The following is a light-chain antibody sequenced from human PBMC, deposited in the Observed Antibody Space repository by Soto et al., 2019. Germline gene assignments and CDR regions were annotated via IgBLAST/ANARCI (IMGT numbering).Light chain of an antibody. Sequence: QSVLTQPASVSGSPGQSITISCTGTSSDVGGYNYVSWYQQHPGKAPKLMIYDVSNRPSGVSNRFSGSKSGNTASLTISGLQAEDEADYYCSSYTSSSTLCVFRTGTKLTVL. V-gene: IGLV2-14*01. J-gene: IGLJ1*01. CDR3: SSYTSSSTLCV. CDR2: DVS. CDR1: SSDVGGYNY.